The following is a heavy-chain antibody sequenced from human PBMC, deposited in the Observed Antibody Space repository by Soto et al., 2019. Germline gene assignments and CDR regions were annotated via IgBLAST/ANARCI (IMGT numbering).Heavy chain of an antibody. Sequence: GESLKISCKGCGYSLTSYWIGRVRQMPGKGLEWMGIIYPGDSDTRYSPSFQGQVTISADKSISTAYLQWSSLKASDTAMYYCARTSAAGKYYYGMDVWGQGTTVTVSS. CDR3: ARTSAAGKYYYGMDV. CDR2: IYPGDSDT. D-gene: IGHD6-13*01. CDR1: GYSLTSYW. J-gene: IGHJ6*02. V-gene: IGHV5-51*01.